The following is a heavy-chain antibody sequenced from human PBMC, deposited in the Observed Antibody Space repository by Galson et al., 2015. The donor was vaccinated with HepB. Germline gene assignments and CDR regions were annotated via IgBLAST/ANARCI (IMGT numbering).Heavy chain of an antibody. J-gene: IGHJ4*02. CDR3: ARKESSTGTDY. CDR2: INPGGGVT. D-gene: IGHD1-1*01. V-gene: IGHV1-46*01. Sequence: SVKVSCKASGYTFTDYHMNWVRQAPGQGPEWMGIINPGGGVTSYAQKFQGRVTMTRDTSTSTVYMELSSLRSEDTAVYYCARKESSTGTDYWGQGTLVTVSS. CDR1: GYTFTDYH.